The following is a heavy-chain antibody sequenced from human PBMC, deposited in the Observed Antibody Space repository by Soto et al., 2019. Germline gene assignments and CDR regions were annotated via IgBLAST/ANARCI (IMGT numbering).Heavy chain of an antibody. CDR2: IYYSGST. CDR1: GGSISSYY. CDR3: ASKQWELGEYAFDI. Sequence: SETLSLTCTVSGGSISSYYWSWIRQPPGKGLEWIGYIYYSGSTNYNPSLKSRVTISVDTSKNQFSLKLSSVTAADTAVYYCASKQWELGEYAFDIWGQGTMVTVSS. V-gene: IGHV4-59*08. D-gene: IGHD1-26*01. J-gene: IGHJ3*02.